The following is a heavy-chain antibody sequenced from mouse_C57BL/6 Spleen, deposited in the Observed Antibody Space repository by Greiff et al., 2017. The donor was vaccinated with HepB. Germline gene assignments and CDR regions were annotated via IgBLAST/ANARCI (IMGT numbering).Heavy chain of an antibody. CDR1: GYTFTSYD. D-gene: IGHD3-2*02. J-gene: IGHJ2*01. CDR2: IYPRDGST. CDR3: ARWRLFDY. V-gene: IGHV1-85*01. Sequence: VKLVESGPELVKPGASVKLSCKASGYTFTSYDINWVKQRPGQGLEWIGWIYPRDGSTKYNEKFKGKATLTVDTSSSTAYMELHSLTSEDSAVYFCARWRLFDYWGQGTTLTVSS.